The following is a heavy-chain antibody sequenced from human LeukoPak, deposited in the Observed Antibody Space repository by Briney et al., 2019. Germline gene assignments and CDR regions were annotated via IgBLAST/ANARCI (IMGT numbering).Heavy chain of an antibody. CDR1: GFTFSNYD. CDR2: LSYDETNK. CDR3: GRDDY. V-gene: IGHV3-30*01. Sequence: PGGSLRLSCAASGFTFSNYDMQWVRQAPGKGLEWVAVLSYDETNKYYADSVKGRFTISRDNSKNTLYLQINSLRVDDTAVYYCGRDDYWGQGTLVTVSS. J-gene: IGHJ4*02.